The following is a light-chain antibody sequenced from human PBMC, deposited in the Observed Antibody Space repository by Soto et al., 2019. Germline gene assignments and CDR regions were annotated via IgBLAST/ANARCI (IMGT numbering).Light chain of an antibody. Sequence: EIVLTQSPGTLSLSPGERATLSCRASQSLSSTYLAWYQQKPGQAPRLLIYGASSRATGIPDRFIGSGSATDFTLTISRLAPEDFAVYHCQHYGNSPPTFGGGTKVEI. CDR2: GAS. J-gene: IGKJ4*01. V-gene: IGKV3-20*01. CDR3: QHYGNSPPT. CDR1: QSLSSTY.